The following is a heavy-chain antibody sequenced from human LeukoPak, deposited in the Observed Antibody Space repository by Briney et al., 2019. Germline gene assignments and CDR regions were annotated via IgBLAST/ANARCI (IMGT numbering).Heavy chain of an antibody. CDR2: ISGSGGST. CDR3: AKALYCSGGSCYHDAFDI. Sequence: GGSLRLSCAASGFTFSNAWMSWVRQAPGKGLEWVSAISGSGGSTYYADSVKGRFTISRDNSKNTLYLQMNSLRAEDTAVYYCAKALYCSGGSCYHDAFDIWGQGTMVTVSS. V-gene: IGHV3-23*01. CDR1: GFTFSNAW. J-gene: IGHJ3*02. D-gene: IGHD2-15*01.